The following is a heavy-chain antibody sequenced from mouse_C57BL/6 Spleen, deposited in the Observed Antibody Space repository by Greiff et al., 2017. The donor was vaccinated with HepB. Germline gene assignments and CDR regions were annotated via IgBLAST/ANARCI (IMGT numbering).Heavy chain of an antibody. Sequence: EVKLVESGGGLVKPGGSLKLSCAASGFTFSDYGMHWVRQAPEKGLAWVAYISSGSSTIYYADTVKGRFTISRDNAKNTLFLQMTSLRSEETAMYYCARPRYFDVWGTGTTGTVSS. CDR2: ISSGSSTI. CDR3: ARPRYFDV. CDR1: GFTFSDYG. V-gene: IGHV5-17*01. J-gene: IGHJ1*03.